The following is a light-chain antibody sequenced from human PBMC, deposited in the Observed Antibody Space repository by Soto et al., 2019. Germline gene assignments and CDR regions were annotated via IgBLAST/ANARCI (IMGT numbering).Light chain of an antibody. CDR3: TSYTSSSTWV. CDR1: SSDVGGYNY. CDR2: EVS. V-gene: IGLV2-14*01. Sequence: QSALTQPASVSGSPGQSITISCTGTSSDVGGYNYVSWYQQHPGNAPKLLIYEVSKRPSGISNRFSGSKSGKTASLTISGLQAEDEADYHCTSYTSSSTWVFGGGTKLTVL. J-gene: IGLJ3*02.